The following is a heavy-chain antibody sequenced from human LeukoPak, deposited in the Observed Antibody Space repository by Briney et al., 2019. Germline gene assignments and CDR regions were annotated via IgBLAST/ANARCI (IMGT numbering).Heavy chain of an antibody. D-gene: IGHD3-3*01. J-gene: IGHJ3*02. CDR3: ARVADFWSSYYTEMGTDAFDI. CDR2: IYHSGST. Sequence: SETLSLTCAVSGGSISSSNWWSWVRQPPGKGLEWIGEIYHSGSTNYNPSLKSRVTISVDTSKNQFSLKLSSVTAADTAVYYCARVADFWSSYYTEMGTDAFDIWGQGTMVTVSS. CDR1: GGSISSSNW. V-gene: IGHV4-4*02.